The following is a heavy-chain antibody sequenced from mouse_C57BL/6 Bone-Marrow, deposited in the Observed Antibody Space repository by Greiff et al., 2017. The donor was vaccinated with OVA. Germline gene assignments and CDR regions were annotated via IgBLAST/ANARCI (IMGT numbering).Heavy chain of an antibody. CDR3: ARDEGAFAY. CDR1: GFTFSSYA. V-gene: IGHV5-4*01. J-gene: IGHJ3*01. CDR2: ISDGGSYT. Sequence: EVKLMESGGGLVKPGGSLKLSCAASGFTFSSYAMSWVRQTPEKRLEWVATISDGGSYTNYPDNLKGRFTISRDNAKNNMYLQMSHLKSEDTAMYYCARDEGAFAYWGQGTLVTVSA.